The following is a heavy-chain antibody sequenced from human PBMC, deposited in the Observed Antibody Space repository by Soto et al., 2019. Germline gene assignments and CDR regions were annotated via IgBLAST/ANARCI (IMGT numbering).Heavy chain of an antibody. CDR1: GGTFNTYA. CDR3: AREVQVHTPAFVY. J-gene: IGHJ4*02. D-gene: IGHD3-10*01. Sequence: QVQLVQSGAEMKKPGSSVKVSCQSSGGTFNTYAMNWVRQAPGQGPEWMGDISPLSGAANYAPKFQGRVTTPADEFTGTSDMQLSSLTSDDRAQFFCAREVQVHTPAFVYWGQGELVT. CDR2: ISPLSGAA. V-gene: IGHV1-69*19.